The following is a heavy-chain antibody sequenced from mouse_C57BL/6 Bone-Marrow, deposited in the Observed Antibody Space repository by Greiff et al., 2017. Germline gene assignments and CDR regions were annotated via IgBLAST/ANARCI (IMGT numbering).Heavy chain of an antibody. CDR3: AQITTVVATRWYFDV. J-gene: IGHJ1*03. D-gene: IGHD1-1*01. Sequence: QVQLQQPGAELVKPGASVKLSCKASGYTFTSYWMHWVKQRPGRGLEWSGRIDPNSGGTKYNEKFKSKATLTVDKPSSTAYMQLSSLTSEDSAVYYCAQITTVVATRWYFDVWGTGTTVTVSS. V-gene: IGHV1-72*01. CDR2: IDPNSGGT. CDR1: GYTFTSYW.